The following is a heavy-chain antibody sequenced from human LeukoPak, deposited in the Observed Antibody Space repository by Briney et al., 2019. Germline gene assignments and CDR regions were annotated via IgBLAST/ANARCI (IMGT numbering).Heavy chain of an antibody. CDR2: IYYSGST. J-gene: IGHJ3*02. D-gene: IGHD3-10*01. Sequence: SETLSLTCTASGGSISSYYWSWIRQPPGKGLEWIGYIYYSGSTNYNPSLKSRVTISVDTSKNQFSLKLSSVTAADTAVYYCARAKLWFGELSDAFDIWGQGTMVTVSS. CDR1: GGSISSYY. V-gene: IGHV4-59*01. CDR3: ARAKLWFGELSDAFDI.